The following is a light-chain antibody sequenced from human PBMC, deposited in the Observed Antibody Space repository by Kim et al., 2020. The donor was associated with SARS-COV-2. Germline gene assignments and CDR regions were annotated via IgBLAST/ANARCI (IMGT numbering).Light chain of an antibody. CDR1: KLGDKY. CDR3: QAWDGSTEV. Sequence: VSPGQTASITCSGDKLGDKYACWYQQKPGQAPVLVIYQDSKRPSGIPERFSGSNSGNTATLTISGTQAMDEADYYCQAWDGSTEVFGTGTKVTVL. CDR2: QDS. J-gene: IGLJ1*01. V-gene: IGLV3-1*01.